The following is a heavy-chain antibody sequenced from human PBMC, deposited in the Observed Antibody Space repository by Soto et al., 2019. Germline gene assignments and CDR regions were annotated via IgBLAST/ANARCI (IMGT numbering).Heavy chain of an antibody. V-gene: IGHV4-30-2*01. CDR3: AAGGGLPRYY. CDR2: IYHSGST. D-gene: IGHD5-12*01. Sequence: QLQLQESGSGLVKPSQTLSLTCAVSGGSISSGGYSWSWIRQPPGKGLEWIGYIYHSGSTYYNPSLKSRVTLTVDVSKNQFSLKLSSVTAADTAVYYCAAGGGLPRYYWGQGTLVTVSS. J-gene: IGHJ4*02. CDR1: GGSISSGGYS.